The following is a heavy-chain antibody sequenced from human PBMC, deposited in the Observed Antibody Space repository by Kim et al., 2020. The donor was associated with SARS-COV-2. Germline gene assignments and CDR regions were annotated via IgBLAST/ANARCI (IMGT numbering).Heavy chain of an antibody. V-gene: IGHV3-23*01. J-gene: IGHJ5*02. Sequence: SVKGRLTISRDNAKNTLYLQMNSLRAEDTAVYYCAKDRFYYGGKSGWFDPWGQGTLVTVSS. CDR3: AKDRFYYGGKSGWFDP. D-gene: IGHD4-17*01.